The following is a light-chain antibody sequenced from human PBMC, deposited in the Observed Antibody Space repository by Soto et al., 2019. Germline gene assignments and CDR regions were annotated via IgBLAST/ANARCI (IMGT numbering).Light chain of an antibody. CDR1: QSISGW. V-gene: IGKV1-5*01. J-gene: IGKJ2*01. CDR3: QQYNNYPYT. CDR2: DAS. Sequence: DIQMTQSPSTLSASVGDRVTISCRASQSISGWLAWYQQKAGKAPKLLIYDASSLASGVPSRFSGSGSGTEFTLTISRLQPDDAATYYWQQYNNYPYTFGQGTKLELK.